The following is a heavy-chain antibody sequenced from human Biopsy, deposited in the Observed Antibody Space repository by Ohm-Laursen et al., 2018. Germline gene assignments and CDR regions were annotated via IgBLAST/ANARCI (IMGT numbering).Heavy chain of an antibody. V-gene: IGHV1-8*01. D-gene: IGHD1-26*01. Sequence: ASSVKVSCKASGYTFTSHDINWVRQATGQGLEWMGGMSPNTGNTVYAQRFQDRVTMTSDTSTGTAYMELTSLTSDDTAVYFCARWETTLGRSLDSWGQGTLVAVSS. CDR2: MSPNTGNT. CDR1: GYTFTSHD. CDR3: ARWETTLGRSLDS. J-gene: IGHJ4*02.